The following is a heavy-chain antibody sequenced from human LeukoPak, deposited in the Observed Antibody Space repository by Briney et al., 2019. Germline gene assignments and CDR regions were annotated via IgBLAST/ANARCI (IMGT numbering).Heavy chain of an antibody. D-gene: IGHD2-21*01. CDR2: IWYGGSNK. V-gene: IGHV3-30*02. Sequence: GGSLRLSCAASGFTFSSYGMHWVRQAPGKGLEWVAVIWYGGSNKYYADSVKGRFTISRDNSKNTLYLQMNSLRAEDTAVYYCAKGSNSRGFFDAFDIWGQGTMVTVSS. J-gene: IGHJ3*02. CDR3: AKGSNSRGFFDAFDI. CDR1: GFTFSSYG.